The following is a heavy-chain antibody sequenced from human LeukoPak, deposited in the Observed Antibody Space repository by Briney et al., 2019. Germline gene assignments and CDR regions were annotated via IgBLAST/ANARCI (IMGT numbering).Heavy chain of an antibody. CDR2: IYSGGST. Sequence: GGSLRLSCAASGFTVSSNYMSWVRQAPGKGLEWVSVIYSGGSTYYADSVKGRFTISRDNSKNTLYLQMNSLRAEDTAVYYCARVSGLRFLDRRAFDIWGQGTMVTVSS. CDR3: ARVSGLRFLDRRAFDI. J-gene: IGHJ3*02. D-gene: IGHD3-3*01. CDR1: GFTVSSNY. V-gene: IGHV3-53*01.